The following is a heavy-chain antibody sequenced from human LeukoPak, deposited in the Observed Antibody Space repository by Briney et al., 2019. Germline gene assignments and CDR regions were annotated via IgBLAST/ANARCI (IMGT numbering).Heavy chain of an antibody. CDR1: GFIFSGSA. D-gene: IGHD2-15*01. CDR2: IRSRANSYVT. Sequence: AGSLTLSCAASGFIFSGSAMQWVRQGSGKGLEWVGRIRSRANSYVTAYSAAVPGRFITSRDDSSETAYLQMNSLTTEGTAVYYCTRHSDTYCSRANCCVDNFYGLDVWGQGTRVTVS. J-gene: IGHJ6*02. V-gene: IGHV3-73*01. CDR3: TRHSDTYCSRANCCVDNFYGLDV.